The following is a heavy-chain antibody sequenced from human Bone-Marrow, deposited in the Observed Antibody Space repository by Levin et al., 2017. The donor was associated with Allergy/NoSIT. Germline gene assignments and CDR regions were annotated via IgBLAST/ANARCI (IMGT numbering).Heavy chain of an antibody. CDR3: ARGSADFDWLFFPRGWFGP. D-gene: IGHD3-9*01. J-gene: IGHJ5*02. CDR1: GGSIRKDY. Sequence: SETLSLTCTVSGGSIRKDYWNWIRQSPGKGLEWIGHIYYTGSTNYSPSLKSRVTISIDTSKNQFSLKLSSVTAADTAIYYCARGSADFDWLFFPRGWFGPWGQGTLVTVSS. V-gene: IGHV4-59*01. CDR2: IYYTGST.